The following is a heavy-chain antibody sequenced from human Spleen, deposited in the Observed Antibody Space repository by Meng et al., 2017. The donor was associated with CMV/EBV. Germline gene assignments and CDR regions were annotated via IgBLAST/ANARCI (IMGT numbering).Heavy chain of an antibody. CDR1: GFTFGDYA. D-gene: IGHD6-6*01. CDR2: IRSKAYGGTT. Sequence: GGSLRLSCTTSGFTFGDYAMSWVRQAPGKGLEWVGFIRSKAYGGTTEYAASVKGRFTISRDDSKSIAYLQMNSLKTEDTAVYYCTRPRLEEGARPGYWGQGTLVTVSS. CDR3: TRPRLEEGARPGY. V-gene: IGHV3-49*04. J-gene: IGHJ4*02.